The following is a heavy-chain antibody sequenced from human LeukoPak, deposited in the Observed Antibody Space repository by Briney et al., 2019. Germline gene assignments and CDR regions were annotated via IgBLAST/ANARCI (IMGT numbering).Heavy chain of an antibody. J-gene: IGHJ4*02. Sequence: PGGSLRLSCAASGFTFSSHSMNWVRQAPGKGLEWVSSISSSSSYIYYADSLKGRFTISRDNAKNSLYLQMNSLRAEDTAVYYCAGDGYNGEFDYWGQGTLVTVSS. CDR3: AGDGYNGEFDY. CDR2: ISSSSSYI. CDR1: GFTFSSHS. V-gene: IGHV3-21*01. D-gene: IGHD5-24*01.